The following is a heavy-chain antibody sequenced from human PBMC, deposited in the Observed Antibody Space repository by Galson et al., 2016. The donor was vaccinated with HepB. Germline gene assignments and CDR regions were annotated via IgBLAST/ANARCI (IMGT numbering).Heavy chain of an antibody. CDR2: ISYDGSNK. D-gene: IGHD6-19*01. J-gene: IGHJ4*02. CDR3: AREKGTRGWPPFYYFDY. CDR1: GFTFSSFA. Sequence: SLRLSCAASGFTFSSFAMHWVRQAPGKGLEWVAVISYDGSNKYYADSVKGRFTISRDNSKNTLYLQMNSLRAEDTAVFYCAREKGTRGWPPFYYFDYWGQGTLVTVSS. V-gene: IGHV3-30*04.